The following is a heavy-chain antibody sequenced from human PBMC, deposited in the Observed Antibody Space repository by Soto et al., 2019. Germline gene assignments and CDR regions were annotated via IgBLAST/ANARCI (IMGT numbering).Heavy chain of an antibody. CDR1: GLTFSGYG. J-gene: IGHJ4*02. V-gene: IGHV3-23*01. CDR2: ISGSGSTT. CDR3: VTRSRGLQSSPPRLDS. Sequence: EVQLLESGGGLVQPGGSLRLSCAASGLTFSGYGMSWVRQAPGTGLEWVSAISGSGSTTYYADFVKGRFTISRDDSKNILFLQMTSLRAEDTAVYYCVTRSRGLQSSPPRLDSWGQGTLVTVSS. D-gene: IGHD4-4*01.